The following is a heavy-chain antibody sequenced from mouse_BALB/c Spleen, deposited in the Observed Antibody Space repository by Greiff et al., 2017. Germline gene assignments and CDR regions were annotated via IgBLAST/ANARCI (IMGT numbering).Heavy chain of an antibody. Sequence: DVMLVESGGGLVQPGGSLRLSCATSGFTFTDYYMSWVRQPPGKALEWLGFIRNKANGYTTEYSVSVKGRFTISRDNSQSILYLQMNTLRAEDSATYYCARVITTATDAMDYWGQGTSVTVSS. CDR1: GFTFTDYY. CDR3: ARVITTATDAMDY. V-gene: IGHV7-3*02. D-gene: IGHD1-2*01. CDR2: IRNKANGYTT. J-gene: IGHJ4*01.